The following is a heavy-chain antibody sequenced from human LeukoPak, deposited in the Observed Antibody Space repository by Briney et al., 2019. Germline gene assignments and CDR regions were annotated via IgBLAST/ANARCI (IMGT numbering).Heavy chain of an antibody. D-gene: IGHD3-22*01. V-gene: IGHV4-4*07. CDR1: GGSISSYY. CDR2: IYTSGST. CDR3: ARDDSSGY. J-gene: IGHJ4*02. Sequence: PSATVSLTCTVSGGSISSYYWSWIRQPAGQGLEWIGRIYTSGSTTYNPSLKSRVTMSVDTSKNQFFLKLTSVTAADTAVYYCARDDSSGYWGQGTLVTVSS.